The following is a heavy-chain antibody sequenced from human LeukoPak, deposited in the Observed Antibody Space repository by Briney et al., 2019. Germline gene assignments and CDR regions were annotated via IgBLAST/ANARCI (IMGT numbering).Heavy chain of an antibody. J-gene: IGHJ4*02. Sequence: KPSETLSLTCAVSGYSISSGYYWGWIRQPPGKGLEWIGSIYHSGSTYYNPSLKSRVTILVDTSKNQFSLKLSSVTAADTAVYYCARLMPRNFDYWGQGTLVTVSS. CDR2: IYHSGST. V-gene: IGHV4-38-2*01. D-gene: IGHD2-8*01. CDR1: GYSISSGYY. CDR3: ARLMPRNFDY.